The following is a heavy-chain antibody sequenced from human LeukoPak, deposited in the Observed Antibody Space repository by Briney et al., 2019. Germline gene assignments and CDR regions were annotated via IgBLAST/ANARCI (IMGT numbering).Heavy chain of an antibody. J-gene: IGHJ3*01. CDR1: GFTFSSHW. Sequence: GGSLRLSCAASGFTFSSHWMHWVRQAPGKGLVWVSRVYSDGTDTLYADSVKGRFTISRDNAKSTLYLQMNSLRAEDTAVYYCARDRTPYYDILTGEDAFDLWGPGTMVTVS. D-gene: IGHD3-9*01. CDR2: VYSDGTDT. CDR3: ARDRTPYYDILTGEDAFDL. V-gene: IGHV3-74*01.